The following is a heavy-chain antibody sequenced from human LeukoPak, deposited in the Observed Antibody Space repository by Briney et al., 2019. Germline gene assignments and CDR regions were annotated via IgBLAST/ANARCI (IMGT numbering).Heavy chain of an antibody. D-gene: IGHD3-22*01. V-gene: IGHV3-23*01. CDR1: GFTFSSSA. CDR2: ISGSGVSK. CDR3: AKISPYYYDSSRYYP. Sequence: GGSLRLSCAASGFTFSSSAMSWVRQAPGKGLEWVSAISGSGVSKYYADSVKGRFTISIDNYKNTVYLQMNGLRVEDTAVYYCAKISPYYYDSSRYYPWGQGTLVTVSS. J-gene: IGHJ5*02.